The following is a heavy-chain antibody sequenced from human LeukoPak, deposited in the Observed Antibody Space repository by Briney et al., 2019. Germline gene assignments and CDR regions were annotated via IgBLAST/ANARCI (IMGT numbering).Heavy chain of an antibody. D-gene: IGHD6-19*01. J-gene: IGHJ4*02. CDR3: ARHTGGAVAGTGLNY. Sequence: SSETLSLTCTVSGGSIGSRGYYWGWIRQPPGKGLEWIGSIYYSGSTYYNPSLKSRVTISVDTSKNQFSLKLSSVAAADTAVYYCARHTGGAVAGTGLNYWGQGTLVTVPS. CDR2: IYYSGST. CDR1: GGSIGSRGYY. V-gene: IGHV4-39*01.